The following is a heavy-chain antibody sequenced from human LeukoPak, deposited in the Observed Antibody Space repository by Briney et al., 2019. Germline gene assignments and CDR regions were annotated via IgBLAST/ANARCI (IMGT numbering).Heavy chain of an antibody. J-gene: IGHJ4*02. CDR1: GFTFSSYS. V-gene: IGHV3-21*01. D-gene: IGHD3-22*01. CDR3: ASRVVYYYDSSGSLDDY. Sequence: GGSLRLSCAASGFTFSSYSMNWVRQAPGKGLEWVSSISSSSSYMYYADSVKGRFTISRDNAKNSLYLQMNSLRAEDTAVYYCASRVVYYYDSSGSLDDYWGQGTLVTVSS. CDR2: ISSSSSYM.